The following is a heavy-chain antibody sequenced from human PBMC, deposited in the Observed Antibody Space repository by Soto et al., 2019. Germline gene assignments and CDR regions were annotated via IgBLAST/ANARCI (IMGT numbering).Heavy chain of an antibody. CDR3: AREGRGTDIVVVVAAIPYYYYYMDV. CDR2: ISSSSSYI. V-gene: IGHV3-21*01. D-gene: IGHD2-15*01. J-gene: IGHJ6*03. CDR1: GFTFSSYS. Sequence: GSLRLSCAASGFTFSSYSMNWVRQAPGKGLEWVSSISSSSSYIYYADSVKGRFTISRDNAKNSLYLQMNSLRAEDTAVYYCAREGRGTDIVVVVAAIPYYYYYMDVWGKGTTVTVSS.